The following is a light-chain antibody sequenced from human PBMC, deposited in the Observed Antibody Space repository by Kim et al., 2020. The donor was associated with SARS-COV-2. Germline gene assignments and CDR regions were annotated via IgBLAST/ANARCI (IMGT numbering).Light chain of an antibody. Sequence: DIVMTQSPDSLAVSLGERATINCRSSQSVLFSSNNKNYLAWYQHKPGQPPKLLIFWASTRESGVPDRFSGSGSGTDFTLTISSLQAEDVAVYYCQQYYSSALTFGGGTKVEI. CDR3: QQYYSSALT. CDR1: QSVLFSSNNKNY. J-gene: IGKJ4*01. V-gene: IGKV4-1*01. CDR2: WAS.